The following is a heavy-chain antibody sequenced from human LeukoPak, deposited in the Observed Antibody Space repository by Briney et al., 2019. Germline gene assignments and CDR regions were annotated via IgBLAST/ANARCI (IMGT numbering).Heavy chain of an antibody. D-gene: IGHD1-26*01. Sequence: PGGSLRLSCAASGFTFSTYWMSWVRQAPGKGLERVANIQQDGSEIYYVDSVKGRFTISRDNAKNSLYLQMNSLRAEDTAVYYCARDKVVGATYFDYWGQGTLVTVSS. V-gene: IGHV3-7*01. J-gene: IGHJ4*02. CDR3: ARDKVVGATYFDY. CDR1: GFTFSTYW. CDR2: IQQDGSEI.